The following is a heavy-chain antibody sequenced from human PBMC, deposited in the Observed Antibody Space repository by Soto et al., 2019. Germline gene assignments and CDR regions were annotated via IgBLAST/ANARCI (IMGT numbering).Heavy chain of an antibody. V-gene: IGHV3-43*01. CDR3: VKDWEGMLYLTSFAY. Sequence: EVQLVESGGVVVQPGGSLRLSCAASGFTFDEYTMHWVRQAPGKGLEWVSLISWDGGSTYYAYSVKGRFTISRDNTKNSLHLQMNSLRREDTALYYCVKDWEGMLYLTSFAYWGQGTLVTVS. CDR2: ISWDGGST. D-gene: IGHD2-8*01. J-gene: IGHJ4*02. CDR1: GFTFDEYT.